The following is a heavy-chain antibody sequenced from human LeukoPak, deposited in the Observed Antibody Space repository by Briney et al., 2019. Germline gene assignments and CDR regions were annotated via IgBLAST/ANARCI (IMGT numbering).Heavy chain of an antibody. CDR3: ARDQYSSPGYFDY. CDR2: IYYSGST. CDR1: GGSISSYY. J-gene: IGHJ4*02. D-gene: IGHD6-6*01. V-gene: IGHV4-59*12. Sequence: SETLSLTCTVSGGSISSYYWSWIRQPPGKGLEWIGYIYYSGSTNYNPSLKSRVTISVDRSKNQFSLKLSSVTAADTAVYYCARDQYSSPGYFDYWGQGTLVTVSS.